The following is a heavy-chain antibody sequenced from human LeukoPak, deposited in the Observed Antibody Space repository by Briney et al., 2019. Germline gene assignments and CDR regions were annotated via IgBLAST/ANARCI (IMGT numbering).Heavy chain of an antibody. D-gene: IGHD3-22*01. CDR3: ARERDSSGYSPLDP. CDR1: GYTFTGYY. V-gene: IGHV1-2*02. Sequence: ASVKVSCKASGYTFTGYYMHWVRQAPGQGLEWVGWINPNSGGTKSAQKFRDRVTMTWDTSISTAYMELSRLRSDDTAVYYCARERDSSGYSPLDPWGQGTLVTVSS. J-gene: IGHJ5*02. CDR2: INPNSGGT.